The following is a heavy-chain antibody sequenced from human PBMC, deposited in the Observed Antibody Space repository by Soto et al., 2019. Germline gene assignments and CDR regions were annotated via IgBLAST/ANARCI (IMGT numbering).Heavy chain of an antibody. CDR2: ISYDGSNK. CDR1: GFTFSSYA. Sequence: GGSLRLSCAASGFTFSSYAMHWVRQAPGKGLEWVAVISYDGSNKYYADSVKGRFTISRDNSKNTPYLQMNSLRAEDTAVYYCAREGHDYAFDYWGQGTLVTVSS. J-gene: IGHJ4*02. D-gene: IGHD4-17*01. V-gene: IGHV3-30-3*01. CDR3: AREGHDYAFDY.